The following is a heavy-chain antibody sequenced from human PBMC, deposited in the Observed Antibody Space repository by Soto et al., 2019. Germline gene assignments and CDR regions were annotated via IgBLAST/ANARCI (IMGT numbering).Heavy chain of an antibody. CDR1: GYTFTSYY. Sequence: GASVKVSCKASGYTFTSYYMHWVRQAPGQGLEWMGIINPSGGSTSYAQKFQGRVTMTRDTSTSTVYMELSSLRSEDTAVYYCARGPARYCSGGSCYPFDPWGQGTLVTVSS. CDR2: INPSGGST. D-gene: IGHD2-15*01. J-gene: IGHJ5*02. CDR3: ARGPARYCSGGSCYPFDP. V-gene: IGHV1-46*03.